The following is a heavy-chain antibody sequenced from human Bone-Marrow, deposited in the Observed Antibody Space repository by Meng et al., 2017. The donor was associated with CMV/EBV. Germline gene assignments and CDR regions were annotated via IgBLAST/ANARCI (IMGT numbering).Heavy chain of an antibody. CDR1: GYTFTSYG. J-gene: IGHJ6*02. D-gene: IGHD2-2*02. V-gene: IGHV1-18*01. CDR3: ARSWDIVVVPGAIPPGGMDV. CDR2: ISAYNGNT. Sequence: ASVKVACKSSGYTFTSYGISWVRQAPGQGLEWMGWISAYNGNTNYAQKLQGRVTMTTDTSTSTAYMELRSLRSDDTAVYYCARSWDIVVVPGAIPPGGMDVWGQGTTVTVAS.